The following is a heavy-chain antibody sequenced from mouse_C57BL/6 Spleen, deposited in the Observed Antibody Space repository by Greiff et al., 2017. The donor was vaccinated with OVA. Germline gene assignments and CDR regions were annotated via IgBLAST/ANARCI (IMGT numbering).Heavy chain of an antibody. CDR3: TREGLRRRLFAY. V-gene: IGHV1-5*01. CDR2: IYPGNSDT. D-gene: IGHD2-4*01. Sequence: EVQLQESGTVLARPGASVKMSCKTSGYTFTSYWMHWVKQRPGQGLEWIGAIYPGNSDTSYNQKFKGKAKLTAVTSASTAYMELSSLTNEDSAVYYCTREGLRRRLFAYWGQGTLVTVSA. CDR1: GYTFTSYW. J-gene: IGHJ3*01.